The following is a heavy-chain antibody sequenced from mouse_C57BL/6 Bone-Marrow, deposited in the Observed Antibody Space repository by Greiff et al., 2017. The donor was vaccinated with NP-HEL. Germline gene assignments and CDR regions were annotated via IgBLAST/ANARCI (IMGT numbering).Heavy chain of an antibody. CDR3: ARGVIYDGYSWFAY. Sequence: QVQLKQSGPELVKPGASVKISCKASGYAFSSSWMNWVKQRPGKGLEWIGRIYPGDGDTNYNGKFKGKATLTADKSSSTAYMQLSSLTSEDSAVYFCARGVIYDGYSWFAYWGRGTLVTVSA. CDR2: IYPGDGDT. J-gene: IGHJ3*01. CDR1: GYAFSSSW. V-gene: IGHV1-82*01. D-gene: IGHD2-3*01.